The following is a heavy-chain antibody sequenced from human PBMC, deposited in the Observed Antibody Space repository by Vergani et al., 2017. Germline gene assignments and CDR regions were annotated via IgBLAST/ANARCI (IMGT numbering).Heavy chain of an antibody. CDR2: IIPISGTT. V-gene: IGHV1-69*18. CDR1: EYTFSNYY. CDR3: ARAWYYYSTNGYYYFDS. J-gene: IGHJ4*02. Sequence: QVQVVQSGAEVKKSGASVKVSCKTSEYTFSNYYMHWVRQFPGQGLEWMGRIIPISGTTNYTQNFQGRVSITADESTSTAYMELSGLRSEDTAVYYCARAWYYYSTNGYYYFDSWGQGTLVTVSS. D-gene: IGHD2-8*01.